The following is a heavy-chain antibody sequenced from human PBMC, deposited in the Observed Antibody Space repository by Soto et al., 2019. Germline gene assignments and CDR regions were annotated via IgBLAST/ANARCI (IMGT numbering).Heavy chain of an antibody. Sequence: QVQLVQSGAEVKKPGASVKVSCKASGYTFTSYGISWVRQAPGQGLEWMGWISAYNGNTNDAQKLQGRVTMTTDTAASTADMEMRSLGSDDTPVYYCARDKGDGSGSYYGYWGEGTLVTVSS. D-gene: IGHD3-10*01. CDR2: ISAYNGNT. J-gene: IGHJ4*02. V-gene: IGHV1-18*01. CDR1: GYTFTSYG. CDR3: ARDKGDGSGSYYGY.